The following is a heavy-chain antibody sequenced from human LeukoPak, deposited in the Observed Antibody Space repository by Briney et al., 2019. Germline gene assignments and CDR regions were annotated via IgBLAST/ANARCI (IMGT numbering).Heavy chain of an antibody. J-gene: IGHJ4*02. V-gene: IGHV4-59*12. CDR3: ARDSRWYYGSGSYFDY. CDR2: IYYSGST. CDR1: GGSISSYY. Sequence: SETLSLTCTVSGGSISSYYWNWIRQPPGKGLEWIGYIYYSGSTNYNPSLKSRVTISVDTSKNQFSLKLSSVTAADTAVYYCARDSRWYYGSGSYFDYWGQGTLVTVSS. D-gene: IGHD3-10*01.